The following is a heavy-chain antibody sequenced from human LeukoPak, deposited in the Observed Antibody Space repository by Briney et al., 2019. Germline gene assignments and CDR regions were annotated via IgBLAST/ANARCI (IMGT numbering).Heavy chain of an antibody. V-gene: IGHV3-21*01. J-gene: IGHJ4*02. CDR2: ISSSSNYI. Sequence: GGSLRLSCAASGFTFSSYSMNWVRQAPGKGLEWVSSISSSSNYIYCADSLKGRFIISRDNAKNSLYLQMNSLRAEDTAVYYCAREGIVLMVYHFDYWGQGTLVTVSS. D-gene: IGHD2-8*01. CDR3: AREGIVLMVYHFDY. CDR1: GFTFSSYS.